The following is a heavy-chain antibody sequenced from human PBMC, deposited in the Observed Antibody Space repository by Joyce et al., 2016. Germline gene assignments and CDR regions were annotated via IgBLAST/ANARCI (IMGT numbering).Heavy chain of an antibody. V-gene: IGHV1-18*01. Sequence: QLVQSGRELKKPGASVKVSCKIFGYSFTNYGLTWVRQAPGQGLEWVGWISTVNGETKYGRKFQGRVTMTTDTFTNTAFMEMRSLRSDDTASYYCATYDYSNYVFNFWGQGTLLTVSS. CDR3: ATYDYSNYVFNF. CDR2: ISTVNGET. CDR1: GYSFTNYG. J-gene: IGHJ4*02. D-gene: IGHD4-11*01.